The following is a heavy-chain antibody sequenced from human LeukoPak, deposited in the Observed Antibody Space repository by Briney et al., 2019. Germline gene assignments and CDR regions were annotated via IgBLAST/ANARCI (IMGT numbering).Heavy chain of an antibody. CDR1: GGSISSYY. Sequence: SSETLSLTCTVSGGSISSYYWSWIRQPPGKGLEWIGYIYYSGSTNYNPSLKSRVTISVNTSKNQFSLKLSSVTAADTAVYYCALSAGTDAFDIWGQGTMATVSS. V-gene: IGHV4-59*08. CDR2: IYYSGST. CDR3: ALSAGTDAFDI. J-gene: IGHJ3*02.